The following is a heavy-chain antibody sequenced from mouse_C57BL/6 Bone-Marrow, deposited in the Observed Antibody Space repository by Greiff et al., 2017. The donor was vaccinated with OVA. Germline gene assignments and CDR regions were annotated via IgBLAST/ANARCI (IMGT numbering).Heavy chain of an antibody. D-gene: IGHD1-1*01. CDR3: TRDLTTVVAGDC. Sequence: EVQLVESGEGLVKPGGSLKLSCAASGFTFSSYAMSWVRQTPEKRLEWVAYISSGGDYTYYADTVKGRFTISRDNARNTLYLQMSSLKSEDTAMYYCTRDLTTVVAGDCWGQGTLVTVSA. CDR1: GFTFSSYA. J-gene: IGHJ3*01. CDR2: ISSGGDYT. V-gene: IGHV5-9-1*02.